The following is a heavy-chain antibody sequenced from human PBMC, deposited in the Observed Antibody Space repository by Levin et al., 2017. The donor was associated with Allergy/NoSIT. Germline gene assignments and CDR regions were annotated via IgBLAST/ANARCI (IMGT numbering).Heavy chain of an antibody. D-gene: IGHD1-26*01. V-gene: IGHV3-30-3*01. J-gene: IGHJ4*02. CDR2: ISYDGSGK. Sequence: LSLTCAASGFTFSNSAMHWVRQAPGKGPEWVAVISYDGSGKYYADSVKGRFTISRDNSKNTLYLQVNSLKPGDTAVYYCAVQRSPGIVDATMGFEYWGQGTLVTVSS. CDR3: AVQRSPGIVDATMGFEY. CDR1: GFTFSNSA.